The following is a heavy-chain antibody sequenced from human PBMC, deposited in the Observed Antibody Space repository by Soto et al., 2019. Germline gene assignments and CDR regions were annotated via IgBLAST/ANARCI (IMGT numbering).Heavy chain of an antibody. CDR1: GYTFTSYD. CDR3: ARGSVVVVAARLDY. V-gene: IGHV1-8*01. J-gene: IGHJ4*02. CDR2: MNPNSGNT. D-gene: IGHD2-15*01. Sequence: QVQLVQSGAEVKKPGASVKVSCKASGYTFTSYDINWVRQATGQRLEWMGWMNPNSGNTGYAQKFQGRVTMTRNTSISTAYMELSSLRSEDTAVYYCARGSVVVVAARLDYWGQGTLVTVSS.